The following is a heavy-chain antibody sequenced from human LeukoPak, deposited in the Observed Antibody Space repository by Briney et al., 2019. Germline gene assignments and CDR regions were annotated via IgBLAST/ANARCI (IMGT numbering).Heavy chain of an antibody. Sequence: ASVKVSCKASGYTFTSYGISWVRQAPGQGLEWMGWISAYNGNTNYAQKFQGRVTMTTDTSTSTAYMELRSLRSDDTAVYYCARLITHYDAFDIWGQGTMVTVSS. V-gene: IGHV1-18*01. CDR1: GYTFTSYG. J-gene: IGHJ3*02. CDR2: ISAYNGNT. D-gene: IGHD3-16*01. CDR3: ARLITHYDAFDI.